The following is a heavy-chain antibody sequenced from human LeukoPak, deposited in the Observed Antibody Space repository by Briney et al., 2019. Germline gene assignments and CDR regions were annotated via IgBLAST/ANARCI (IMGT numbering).Heavy chain of an antibody. CDR1: GGSFSGYY. Sequence: PSETLSLTCAVYGGSFSGYYWSWIRQPPGKGLEWIGEMNHSGSTNYNPSLKSLVTISVDTSKNQFSLKLSSETAADTAVYYCARGHVRIKGCGGDCYSNWFDPWGQGTLVTVSS. V-gene: IGHV4-34*01. J-gene: IGHJ5*02. CDR2: MNHSGST. CDR3: ARGHVRIKGCGGDCYSNWFDP. D-gene: IGHD2-21*02.